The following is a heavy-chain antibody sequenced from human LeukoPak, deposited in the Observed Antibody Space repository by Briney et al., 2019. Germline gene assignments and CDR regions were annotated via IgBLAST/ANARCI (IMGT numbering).Heavy chain of an antibody. V-gene: IGHV3-74*01. CDR2: INSDGSNT. D-gene: IGHD2-8*01. CDR1: GFTFSSYW. Sequence: GGSLRLSCAASGFTFSSYWMEWVRHAPGKGLVWVSRINSDGSNTTYADSVKGRFTIPRDNGKNTLYLQMNSLRAEDTAVYYCARGVYGPLFDPWGQGTLVTVSS. J-gene: IGHJ5*02. CDR3: ARGVYGPLFDP.